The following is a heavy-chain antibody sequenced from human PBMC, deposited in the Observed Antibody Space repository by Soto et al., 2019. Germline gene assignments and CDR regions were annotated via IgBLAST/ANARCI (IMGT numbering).Heavy chain of an antibody. CDR2: INSDGARI. CDR1: GFTFTHYR. D-gene: IGHD1-1*01. J-gene: IGHJ4*02. Sequence: GVSRRLCYAASGFTFTHYRIHWDRQPRGKELGWVGRINSDGARIEYGDSVKGRFTISXXXXPXMXFXQXXSLTDEDSGVYFCARAGDWNYVQDFWGLGT. CDR3: ARAGDWNYVQDF. V-gene: IGHV3-74*03.